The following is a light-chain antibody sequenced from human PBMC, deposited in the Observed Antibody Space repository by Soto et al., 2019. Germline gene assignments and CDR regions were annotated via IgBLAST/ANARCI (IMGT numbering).Light chain of an antibody. CDR1: QGISSY. V-gene: IGKV1-9*01. Sequence: IQLTQSPSSLSASVGDRVTITCRASQGISSYLAWYHQKPGKAPKLLIYAASTLQSGVPSRFSGSGSGTDFTLTISSLQPEDFATYYCQQLNSYPPWTFGQGTKVEIK. J-gene: IGKJ1*01. CDR3: QQLNSYPPWT. CDR2: AAS.